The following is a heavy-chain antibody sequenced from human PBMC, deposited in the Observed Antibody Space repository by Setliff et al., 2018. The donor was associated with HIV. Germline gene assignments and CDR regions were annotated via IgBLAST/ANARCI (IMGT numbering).Heavy chain of an antibody. V-gene: IGHV5-51*01. CDR1: GYSFPTYW. Sequence: PGESLKISCKGSGYSFPTYWIAWVRQMPGKGLEWMGIIYPGDSDTRYSPSFQGQVTISADKSISTAYLQWSSLKASDTAMYYCARTLGKRPYCYYYMDVWGKGTTVTVSS. J-gene: IGHJ6*03. CDR3: ARTLGKRPYCYYYMDV. CDR2: IYPGDSDT.